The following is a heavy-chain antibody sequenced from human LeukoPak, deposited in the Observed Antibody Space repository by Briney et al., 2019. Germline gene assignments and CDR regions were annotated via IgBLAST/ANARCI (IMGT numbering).Heavy chain of an antibody. D-gene: IGHD2-15*01. CDR3: ARTPRGYCSGGSCYHPYYYYMDV. CDR2: IYYSGST. V-gene: IGHV4-30-4*08. Sequence: PSQTLSLTCTVSGGSISSGDYYWSWIRQPPGKGLEWIGYIYYSGSTNYNPSLKSRVTISVDTSKNQFSLKLSSVTAADTAVYYCARTPRGYCSGGSCYHPYYYYMDVWGKGTTVTVSS. CDR1: GGSISSGDYY. J-gene: IGHJ6*03.